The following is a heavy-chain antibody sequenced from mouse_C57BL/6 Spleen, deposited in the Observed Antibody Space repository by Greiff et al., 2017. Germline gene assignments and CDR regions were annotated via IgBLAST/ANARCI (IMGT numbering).Heavy chain of an antibody. Sequence: VQLQQSGPELVKPGASVKISCKASGYSFTSYYIHWVKQRPGQGLEWIGWIYPGSGNTKYNEKFKGKATLTADTSSSTAYMQLSSLTSEDSAVYYCARPQGGYFDYWGKGTTLTVSS. CDR3: ARPQGGYFDY. CDR1: GYSFTSYY. J-gene: IGHJ2*01. CDR2: IYPGSGNT. V-gene: IGHV1-66*01.